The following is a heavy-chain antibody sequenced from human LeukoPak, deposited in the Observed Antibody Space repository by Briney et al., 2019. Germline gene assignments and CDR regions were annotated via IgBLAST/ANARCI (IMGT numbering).Heavy chain of an antibody. J-gene: IGHJ3*02. CDR1: GYTFTGYY. V-gene: IGHV1-2*02. CDR3: ARGLRGYCSGGSCYRGAFDI. Sequence: ASVKVSCKASGYTFTGYYMHWVRQAPGQGLERMGWINPNSGGTNYAQKFQGRVTMTRDTSISTAYMELSRLRSDDTAVYYCARGLRGYCSGGSCYRGAFDIWGQGAMVTVSS. CDR2: INPNSGGT. D-gene: IGHD2-15*01.